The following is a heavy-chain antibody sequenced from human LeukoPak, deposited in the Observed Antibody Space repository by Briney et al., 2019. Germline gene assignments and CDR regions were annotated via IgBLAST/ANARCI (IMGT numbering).Heavy chain of an antibody. Sequence: GASVKVSCKASGYTFTSFGFSWVRQAPGQGLEWMGWISTYSGDTIYAQRLQGRVTMTRDTSTSTAYMDLRSLRSDDTAVYYCAKDGGVTAIRTFDYWGQGTLVTVSS. J-gene: IGHJ4*02. CDR3: AKDGGVTAIRTFDY. CDR1: GYTFTSFG. D-gene: IGHD2-21*02. V-gene: IGHV1-18*01. CDR2: ISTYSGDT.